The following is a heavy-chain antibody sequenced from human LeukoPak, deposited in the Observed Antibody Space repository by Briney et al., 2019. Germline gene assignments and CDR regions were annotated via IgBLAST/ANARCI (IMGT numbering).Heavy chain of an antibody. CDR2: IRYDGSNK. J-gene: IGHJ4*02. CDR1: GFTFSSYG. V-gene: IGHV3-30*02. Sequence: GGSLRLSCAASGFTFSSYGMHWVRQAPGKGLEWVAFIRYDGSNKYYADSVKGRFTISRDNSKNTLYLQMNSLRAEDTAVYYCASELPYYYVRDWNYFDYWGQGTLVTVSS. CDR3: ASELPYYYVRDWNYFDY. D-gene: IGHD3-10*02.